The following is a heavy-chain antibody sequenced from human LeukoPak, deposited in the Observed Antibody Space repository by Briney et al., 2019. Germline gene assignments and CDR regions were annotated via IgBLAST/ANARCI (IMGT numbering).Heavy chain of an antibody. V-gene: IGHV3-30*04. CDR3: ARAIGSSWGKVDY. CDR1: GFTFSSYA. D-gene: IGHD6-13*01. J-gene: IGHJ4*02. CDR2: ISYDGSNK. Sequence: GGSLRLSCAASGFTFSSYAMHWVRQAPGKGLEWVAVISYDGSNKYYADSVKGRFTISRDNVKNTVYLEMNSLRSEDTAVYYCARAIGSSWGKVDYWGQGTLVTVSS.